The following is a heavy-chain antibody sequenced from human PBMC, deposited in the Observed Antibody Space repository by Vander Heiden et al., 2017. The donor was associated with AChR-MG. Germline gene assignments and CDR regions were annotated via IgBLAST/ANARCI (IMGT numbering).Heavy chain of an antibody. CDR1: GYTFTSYG. D-gene: IGHD5-12*01. J-gene: IGHJ6*02. V-gene: IGHV1-18*01. CDR2: ISAYNGNT. CDR3: AREGYGGEIPYYYYYGMDV. Sequence: QVQLVQSGAEVKKPGASVKVSCKASGYTFTSYGIRWVRQAPGQGLEWMGWISAYNGNTNYAQKLQGRVTMTTDTATSTAYMELRSLRSDDTAVYYCAREGYGGEIPYYYYYGMDVWGQGTTVTVSS.